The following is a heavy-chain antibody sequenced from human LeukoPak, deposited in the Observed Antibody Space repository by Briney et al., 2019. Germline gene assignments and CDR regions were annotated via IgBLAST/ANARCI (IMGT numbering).Heavy chain of an antibody. D-gene: IGHD5-12*01. CDR2: IYHSGST. V-gene: IGHV4-30-2*01. CDR3: ASGYGGGGYDY. J-gene: IGHJ4*02. Sequence: SETLSLTCAVSGGSISSGGYSWSWIRQPPGKGLEWIGYIYHSGSTYYNPSLKSRVTISVDRSKNQFSLKLSSVTAADTAGYYWASGYGGGGYDYWGQGTLVTVSS. CDR1: GGSISSGGYS.